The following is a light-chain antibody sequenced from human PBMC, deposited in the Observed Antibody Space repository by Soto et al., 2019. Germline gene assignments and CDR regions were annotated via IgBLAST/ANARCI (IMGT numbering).Light chain of an antibody. CDR1: SGGIASNY. CDR2: EDN. Sequence: NFMLTQPHSVSESPGKTVTISCTRSSGGIASNYVQWYQQRPGSAPTTVIYEDNQRPSGVPDRFSGSIDSSSNSASLTISGLKTEDEADYYCQSYDSSNLWVFGGGTKLTVL. J-gene: IGLJ3*02. CDR3: QSYDSSNLWV. V-gene: IGLV6-57*03.